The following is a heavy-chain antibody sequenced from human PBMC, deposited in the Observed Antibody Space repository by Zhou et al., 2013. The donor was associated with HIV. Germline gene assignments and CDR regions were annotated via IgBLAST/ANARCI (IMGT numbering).Heavy chain of an antibody. Sequence: QVQLVQSGAEVKKPGASVKVSCKASGYTFTGYYMHWVRQAPGQGLEWMGWINPNSGGTNYAQKFQGRVTMTRDTSISTAYMELSRLRSDDTAVYYCARARYYYGSGSYYPFDYWGQGTPGHRLL. V-gene: IGHV1-2*02. CDR1: GYTFTGYY. J-gene: IGHJ4*02. D-gene: IGHD3-10*01. CDR3: ARARYYYGSGSYYPFDY. CDR2: INPNSGGT.